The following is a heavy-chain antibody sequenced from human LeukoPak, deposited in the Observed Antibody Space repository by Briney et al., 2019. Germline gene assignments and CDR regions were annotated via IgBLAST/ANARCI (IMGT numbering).Heavy chain of an antibody. CDR1: GFTFSSYA. V-gene: IGHV3-23*01. CDR2: ITGGGLHT. Sequence: PGGSLRLSCAASGFTFSSYAMTWVRQAPGKGLEWVSAITGGGLHTYYADSAKGRFTVSRDNSKNTLYLQMNSLRAEDTAVYYCAKSLRNYVYWGQGTLVTVSS. CDR3: AKSLRNYVY. J-gene: IGHJ4*02. D-gene: IGHD1-7*01.